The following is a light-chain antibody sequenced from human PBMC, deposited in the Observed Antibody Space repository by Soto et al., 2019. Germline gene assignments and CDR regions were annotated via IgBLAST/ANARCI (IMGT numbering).Light chain of an antibody. V-gene: IGLV2-23*01. Sequence: QSALTKPASVFGSPGQSITLSCPGTNSEIGNYNLVSWYQQHPGKAPKLMIYEGTKRPSGVSNRFSGSKSGNTASLTISGLQAEDEADYYCCSYAGSSFYVFGTGTKVTVL. J-gene: IGLJ1*01. CDR3: CSYAGSSFYV. CDR1: NSEIGNYNL. CDR2: EGT.